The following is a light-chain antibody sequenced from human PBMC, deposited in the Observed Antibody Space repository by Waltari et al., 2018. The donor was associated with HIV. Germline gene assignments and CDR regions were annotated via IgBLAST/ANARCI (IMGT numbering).Light chain of an antibody. CDR3: AVWDDSLNGLWV. J-gene: IGLJ3*02. Sequence: QSELTQPPSASGTPGQRVTISCSGSNSSIGNNTVNWYQHLPGTAPNIHNFNTNQRPSGVPDRFSASKSGPSASLAIIGVQSEDEADYFLAVWDDSLNGLWVCGGGTKVTVL. V-gene: IGLV1-44*01. CDR1: NSSIGNNT. CDR2: NTN.